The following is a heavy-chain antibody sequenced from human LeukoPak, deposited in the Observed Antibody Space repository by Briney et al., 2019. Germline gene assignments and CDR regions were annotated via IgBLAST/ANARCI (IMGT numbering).Heavy chain of an antibody. CDR1: GFTFTNYA. CDR3: ARDRFGGSYYYYGMDV. CDR2: ISSSSSYI. D-gene: IGHD1-26*01. Sequence: GGSLRLSCVASGFTFTNYAMTWVRQAPGKGLEWVSSISSSSSYIYYADSVKGRFTISRDNAKNSLYLQMNSLRAEDTAVYYCARDRFGGSYYYYGMDVWGQGTTVTVSS. V-gene: IGHV3-21*01. J-gene: IGHJ6*02.